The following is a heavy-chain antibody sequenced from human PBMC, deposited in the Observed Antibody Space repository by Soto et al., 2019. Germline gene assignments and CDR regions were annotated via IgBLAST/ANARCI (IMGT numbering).Heavy chain of an antibody. V-gene: IGHV1-8*01. CDR2: MNPNSGNA. J-gene: IGHJ6*02. D-gene: IGHD2-8*01. CDR1: GYTFTSYD. CDR3: VRKPMTRPIGSYQYAIAV. Sequence: QVQLVQSGAEVKKPGASVKVSCKASGYTFTSYDINWVRQATGQGLEWMGWMNPNSGNAGAVHKFQGRVTMTINTSINTAYMEPISLSSADTAVHYRVRKPMTRPIGSYQYAIAVSRQGTAVTVS.